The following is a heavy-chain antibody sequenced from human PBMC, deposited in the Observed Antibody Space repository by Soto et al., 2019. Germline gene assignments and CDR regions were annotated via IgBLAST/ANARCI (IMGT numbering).Heavy chain of an antibody. CDR2: IIPIFGTA. V-gene: IGHV1-69*12. CDR1: GGTFSSYA. Sequence: QVQLVQSGAEVKKPGSSVKVSCKASGGTFSSYAISWVRQAPGQGLEWMGGIIPIFGTANYAQKFQGRVTITADESTSTAYMELSSLRSEDTAVYYCANPPGGCSGGSCPYYYYGMDVWGQGTTVTVSS. D-gene: IGHD2-15*01. CDR3: ANPPGGCSGGSCPYYYYGMDV. J-gene: IGHJ6*02.